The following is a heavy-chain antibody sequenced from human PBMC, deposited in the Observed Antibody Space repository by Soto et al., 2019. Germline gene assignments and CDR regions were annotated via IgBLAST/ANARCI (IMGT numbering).Heavy chain of an antibody. Sequence: SLRLSCAASGFTFDDYAMHWVRQAPGKGLEWVSGISWNSGIIDYADSVKGRFTISRDNAKNSLYLQMNSLRAEDTALYYCAKGYSYGVLEPLGYWGQGTLVTVS. V-gene: IGHV3-9*01. CDR3: AKGYSYGVLEPLGY. CDR1: GFTFDDYA. D-gene: IGHD5-18*01. J-gene: IGHJ4*02. CDR2: ISWNSGII.